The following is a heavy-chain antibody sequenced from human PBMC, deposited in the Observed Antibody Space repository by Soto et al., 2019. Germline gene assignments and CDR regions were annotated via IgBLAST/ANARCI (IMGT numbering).Heavy chain of an antibody. CDR3: ASRGVSGPVDY. J-gene: IGHJ4*02. V-gene: IGHV4-39*02. CDR1: GGSISSSSYY. CDR2: IYYSGSA. D-gene: IGHD3-10*01. Sequence: QLQLQESGPGLVKPSETLSLTCTVSGGSISSSSYYWGWIRQPPGKGLEWIGNIYYSGSAYYNPSLKSRVTISVDMSNNNFSLKLSSVTAADTAVYYCASRGVSGPVDYWGQGTLVTVSS.